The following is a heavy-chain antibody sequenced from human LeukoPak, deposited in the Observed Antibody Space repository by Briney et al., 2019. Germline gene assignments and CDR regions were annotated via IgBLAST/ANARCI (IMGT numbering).Heavy chain of an antibody. V-gene: IGHV1-2*02. CDR3: ARGPSIGLDY. D-gene: IGHD3-3*02. Sequence: ASVKVSCKSSGYTFTASYVHWVRQAPGQGLEWMGWIDPNSGGTSYGHNFQDRVTMTRDTSISTAYMELNRLTSDDTAVYYCARGPSIGLDYWGQGSPVTVSS. CDR2: IDPNSGGT. J-gene: IGHJ4*02. CDR1: GYTFTASY.